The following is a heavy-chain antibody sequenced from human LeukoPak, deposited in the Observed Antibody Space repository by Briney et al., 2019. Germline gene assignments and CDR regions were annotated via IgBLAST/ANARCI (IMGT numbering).Heavy chain of an antibody. CDR3: ARRSDYDILTGYSNSRFDP. V-gene: IGHV4-34*01. Sequence: SETLSLTCAVYGESFSGYYWSWIRQPPGKGLEWIGEINHSGSTNNNPTLKSRVTISVDTSKNQFSLKLGAVTAADTAVYYCARRSDYDILTGYSNSRFDPWGQGTLVTVSS. CDR1: GESFSGYY. J-gene: IGHJ5*02. CDR2: INHSGST. D-gene: IGHD3-9*01.